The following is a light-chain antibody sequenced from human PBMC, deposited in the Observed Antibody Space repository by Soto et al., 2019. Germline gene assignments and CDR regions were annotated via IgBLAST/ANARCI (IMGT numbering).Light chain of an antibody. CDR3: QVWDSSSNHVV. J-gene: IGLJ2*01. Sequence: SYELTQPPSVSVAPGQTATITCGGNNIGSKSVHWYQRRPGQAPVLVVYDDNNRPSGIPERFSGSNSGNTATLTISRVEDGDEADYSCQVWDSSSNHVVFGGGTNLTVL. CDR1: NIGSKS. V-gene: IGLV3-21*02. CDR2: DDN.